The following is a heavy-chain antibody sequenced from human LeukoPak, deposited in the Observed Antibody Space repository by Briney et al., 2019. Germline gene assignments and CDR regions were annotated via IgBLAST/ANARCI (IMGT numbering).Heavy chain of an antibody. V-gene: IGHV3-33*01. Sequence: PGGSLRLSCAAAGFTFSSYCMHCVRHAPSKWLEWEAVITYDGSNKYYADSVKGPFTVSRDNSKNTLYLQTNSLRAEDTAVYYCGRSPTVTNSYFDYWGQGTLVTVSS. J-gene: IGHJ4*02. CDR3: GRSPTVTNSYFDY. D-gene: IGHD4-17*01. CDR1: GFTFSSYC. CDR2: ITYDGSNK.